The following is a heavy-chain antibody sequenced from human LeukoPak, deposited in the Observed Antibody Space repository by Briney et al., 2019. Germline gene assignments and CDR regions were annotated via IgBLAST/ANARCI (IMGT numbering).Heavy chain of an antibody. CDR2: VTNSGGSGGST. CDR1: GFTFSNYA. CDR3: ARERWGGIVVVTAVGCMDV. J-gene: IGHJ6*03. V-gene: IGHV3-23*01. Sequence: GGSLRLSCAASGFTFSNYAMSWVRQAPGKGLQWVSAVTNSGGSGGSTYYADSVKGRFTISRDNAKNSLYLQMNSLRAEDTAVYYCARERWGGIVVVTAVGCMDVWGKGTTVTVSS. D-gene: IGHD2-21*02.